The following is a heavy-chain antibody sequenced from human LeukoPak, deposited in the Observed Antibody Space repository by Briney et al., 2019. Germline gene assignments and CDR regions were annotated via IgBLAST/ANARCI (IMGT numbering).Heavy chain of an antibody. CDR1: GFTFSSYS. V-gene: IGHV3-64*02. CDR2: ISSNRSNT. Sequence: GGSLRLSCAASGFTFSSYSMNWVRQAPGKGLEYVSGISSNRSNTNYADSVEGRFTISRDNSKNTLYLRMGSLRLEDMAVYYCARVSGYSYGQWGQGTLVTLSS. D-gene: IGHD5-18*01. J-gene: IGHJ4*02. CDR3: ARVSGYSYGQ.